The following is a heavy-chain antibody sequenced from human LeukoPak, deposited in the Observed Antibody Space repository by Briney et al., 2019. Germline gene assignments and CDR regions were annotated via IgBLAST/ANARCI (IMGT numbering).Heavy chain of an antibody. CDR1: GGSISSSSYY. V-gene: IGHV4-39*01. Sequence: SETLSLTCTVSGGSISSSSYYWGWIRQPPGKELEWIGSIYYSGSTYYNPSLKSRVTISVDTSKNQFSLKLSSVTAADTAVYYCARLSSGSFDYWGQGTLVTVSS. CDR3: ARLSSGSFDY. D-gene: IGHD6-19*01. CDR2: IYYSGST. J-gene: IGHJ4*02.